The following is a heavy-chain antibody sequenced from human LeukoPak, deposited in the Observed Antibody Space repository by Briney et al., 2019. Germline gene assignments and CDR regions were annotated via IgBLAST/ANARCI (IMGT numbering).Heavy chain of an antibody. CDR3: ARQKEKNAFDI. CDR1: GGSFSGYY. V-gene: IGHV4-59*08. Sequence: PSETLSLTCTVSGGSFSGYYWSWIRQPPGKGLEWIGYIYYSGSTYYNPSLKSRVTISVDTSKNQFSLKLSSVTAADTAVYYCARQKEKNAFDIWGQGTMVTVSS. J-gene: IGHJ3*02. CDR2: IYYSGST. D-gene: IGHD5-24*01.